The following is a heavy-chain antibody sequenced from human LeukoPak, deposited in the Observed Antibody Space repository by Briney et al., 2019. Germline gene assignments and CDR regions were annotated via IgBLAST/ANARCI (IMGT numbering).Heavy chain of an antibody. CDR3: ARGRGWFMITANDAFDI. D-gene: IGHD3-16*01. J-gene: IGHJ3*02. CDR2: ISSSSSTI. V-gene: IGHV3-48*01. CDR1: GFTFSSYT. Sequence: GGSLRLSCAASGFTFSSYTMNWVRQAPGKGLKWVSYISSSSSTIYYADSVKGRFTISRDNAKNSLYLQMNNLRAEDTAVYYCARGRGWFMITANDAFDIWGQGTMVTVSS.